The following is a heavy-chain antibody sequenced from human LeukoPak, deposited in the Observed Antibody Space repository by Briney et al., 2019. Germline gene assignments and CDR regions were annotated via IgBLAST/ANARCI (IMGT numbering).Heavy chain of an antibody. CDR2: ISGSGYYT. CDR1: GSGFTFGNFA. Sequence: GGSLRLSCEASGSGFTFGNFAMSWVRQAPGKGLEWVSGISGSGYYTYYADSVKGRFTISRDNSKNTLYIQMNSLRAEDTAVYYCAKEEGGFSTIGVCYWDYSGQGTLVTVFS. D-gene: IGHD2-8*01. V-gene: IGHV3-23*01. CDR3: AKEEGGFSTIGVCYWDY. J-gene: IGHJ4*02.